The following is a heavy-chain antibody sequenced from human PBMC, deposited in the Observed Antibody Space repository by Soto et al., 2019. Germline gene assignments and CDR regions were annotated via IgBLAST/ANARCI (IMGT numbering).Heavy chain of an antibody. Sequence: ASVKVSCKSSGFTFSNCYMHWGRQAPEQGLEWMGIISPGGDSTTYAQRFQGRLTMTRDTSTSTVYMDLSSLASEDTAVYYCARAHSEQYFDFWGQGTLVTVSS. CDR1: GFTFSNCY. D-gene: IGHD6-13*01. J-gene: IGHJ4*02. CDR3: ARAHSEQYFDF. CDR2: ISPGGDST. V-gene: IGHV1-46*01.